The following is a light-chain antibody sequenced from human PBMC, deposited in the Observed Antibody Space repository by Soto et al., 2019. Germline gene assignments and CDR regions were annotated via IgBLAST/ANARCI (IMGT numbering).Light chain of an antibody. CDR1: QSVDSIY. J-gene: IGKJ2*03. CDR3: QQYASSPLYS. Sequence: EIVLTQSPGTLSLAPGDRATLSCRASQSVDSIYLAWYQQKPGQAPRLLIFGASRRATGIPDRFSGSGSGTDFTLTITRLQPEDFAVYYCQQYASSPLYSFGQGTKVEIK. V-gene: IGKV3-20*01. CDR2: GAS.